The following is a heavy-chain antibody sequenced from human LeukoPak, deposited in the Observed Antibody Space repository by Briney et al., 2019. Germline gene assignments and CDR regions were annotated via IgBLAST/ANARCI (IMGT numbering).Heavy chain of an antibody. V-gene: IGHV1-69*05. J-gene: IGHJ5*02. CDR2: IIPIFGTA. Sequence: GASVKVSCKASGGTFSSYAISWVRQAPGQGLEWMGGIIPIFGTANYAQKFQGRVTITTDESTSTAYMELSSLRSEDTAVYYCARVFVLHYYDSSGYYFGWFDPWDQGTLVTVSS. CDR3: ARVFVLHYYDSSGYYFGWFDP. D-gene: IGHD3-22*01. CDR1: GGTFSSYA.